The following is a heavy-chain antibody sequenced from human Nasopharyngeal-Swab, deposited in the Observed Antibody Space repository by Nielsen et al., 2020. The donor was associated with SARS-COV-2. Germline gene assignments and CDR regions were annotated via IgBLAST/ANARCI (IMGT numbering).Heavy chain of an antibody. CDR2: INHSGST. CDR1: GGSFSGYY. V-gene: IGHV4-34*01. Sequence: SQTLSLTCAVYGGSFSGYYWGWIRQPPGKGLEWIGEINHSGSTNYNPSLKSRVTISVDTSKNQFSLKLSSETAADTAVYYCARGDWDDAFDIWGQGTMVTVSS. D-gene: IGHD1-26*01. CDR3: ARGDWDDAFDI. J-gene: IGHJ3*02.